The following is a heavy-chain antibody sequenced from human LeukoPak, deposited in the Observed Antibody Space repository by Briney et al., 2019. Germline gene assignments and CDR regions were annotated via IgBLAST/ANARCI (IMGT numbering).Heavy chain of an antibody. D-gene: IGHD1-1*01. Sequence: GGSLRLSCAASGFTFSSYWMSWVRQAPGKGLEWVANIKQDGSEKYYVDSVKGRFTISRDNSKNTLYLQMNSLRAEDTAVYYCAKRGYNWNDGPDYWGQGTLVTVSS. CDR3: AKRGYNWNDGPDY. J-gene: IGHJ4*02. CDR2: IKQDGSEK. CDR1: GFTFSSYW. V-gene: IGHV3-7*03.